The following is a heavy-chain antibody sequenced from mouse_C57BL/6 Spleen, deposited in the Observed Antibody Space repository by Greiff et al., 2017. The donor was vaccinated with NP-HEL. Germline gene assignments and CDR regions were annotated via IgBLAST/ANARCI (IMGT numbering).Heavy chain of an antibody. J-gene: IGHJ4*01. Sequence: VQLQQSGAELVKPGASVKISCKASGYAFSSYWMNWVKQRPGKGLEWIGQIYPGDGDTNYNGKFKGKATLTADKSSSTAYMQLSSLTSEDSAVYFCARSRGGYYVDYAMDYWGQGTSVTVSS. CDR2: IYPGDGDT. CDR1: GYAFSSYW. CDR3: ARSRGGYYVDYAMDY. D-gene: IGHD2-3*01. V-gene: IGHV1-80*01.